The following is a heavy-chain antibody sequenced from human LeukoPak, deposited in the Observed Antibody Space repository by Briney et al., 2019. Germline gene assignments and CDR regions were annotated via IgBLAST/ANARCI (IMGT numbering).Heavy chain of an antibody. CDR3: ARDFQGSSQLGNAFDI. CDR1: GFTFSSYS. V-gene: IGHV3-21*01. J-gene: IGHJ3*02. Sequence: GGSLRLSCAASGFTFSSYSMNWVRQAPGKGLEWVSSISSSSSYIYYADSVKGRFTISRDNAKNSLYLQMNSLRAEDTAVSYCARDFQGSSQLGNAFDIWGQGTMVTVSS. D-gene: IGHD3-10*01. CDR2: ISSSSSYI.